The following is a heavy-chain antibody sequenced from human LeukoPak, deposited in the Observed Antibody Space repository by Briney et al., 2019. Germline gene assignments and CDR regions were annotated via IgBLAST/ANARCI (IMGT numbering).Heavy chain of an antibody. V-gene: IGHV3-21*01. Sequence: PGGSLRLSCAVSGFTFSNYAMNWIRQAPGKGLEWVSSIDVGSYTYYAGSVKGRFTISRDNAKNLLYLQMNSLRVEDTAVYYCASEGVVGPVAHFDYWGQGALVTVSS. D-gene: IGHD1-26*01. J-gene: IGHJ4*02. CDR1: GFTFSNYA. CDR2: IDVGSYT. CDR3: ASEGVVGPVAHFDY.